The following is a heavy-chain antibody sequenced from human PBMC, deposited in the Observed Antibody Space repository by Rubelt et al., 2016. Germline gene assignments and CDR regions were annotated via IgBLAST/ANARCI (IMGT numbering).Heavy chain of an antibody. CDR2: IHYSGTT. Sequence: QVQLQESGPGLVKPSETLSLSCTVSGDSINNNYWSWIRQPPGSGLEWIGYIHYSGTTKYNPSLKRRVTISVDTSKNQFSLKLSSVTAADSAVYYCVRHHRRSCTGDCFACDIWGQGTMVTVSS. D-gene: IGHD2-8*02. V-gene: IGHV4-59*08. CDR3: VRHHRRSCTGDCFACDI. J-gene: IGHJ3*02. CDR1: GDSINNNY.